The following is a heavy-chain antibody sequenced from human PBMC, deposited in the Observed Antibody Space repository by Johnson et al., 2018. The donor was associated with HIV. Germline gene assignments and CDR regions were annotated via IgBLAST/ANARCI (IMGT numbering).Heavy chain of an antibody. CDR1: GFTFSDYY. CDR3: TRLLRSYSEGYVFDI. J-gene: IGHJ3*02. Sequence: MLLVESGGGLVKPGGSLRLSCVASGFTFSDYYMSWVRQAPGKGLEWVSAISGSGGSTYYADSVKGRFTISRDNSKNTLYLQMNSLKTEDTAVYYCTRLLRSYSEGYVFDIWGQGTMVTVSS. D-gene: IGHD3-10*01. V-gene: IGHV3-23*04. CDR2: ISGSGGST.